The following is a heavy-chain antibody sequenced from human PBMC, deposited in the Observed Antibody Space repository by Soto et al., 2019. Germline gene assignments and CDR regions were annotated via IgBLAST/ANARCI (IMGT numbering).Heavy chain of an antibody. Sequence: EVQLVESGGGLVQPGRSLRLSCAASGFTFDDYAMHWVRQAPGKGLEWVSGISWNSGSIGYADSVKGRFTISRDNAKNSLYVQINSLRAEYTALYYCAKTRRGFRYLEWLPLDYCGQVTLVTVAS. CDR2: ISWNSGSI. CDR1: GFTFDDYA. CDR3: AKTRRGFRYLEWLPLDY. V-gene: IGHV3-9*01. D-gene: IGHD3-3*01. J-gene: IGHJ4*02.